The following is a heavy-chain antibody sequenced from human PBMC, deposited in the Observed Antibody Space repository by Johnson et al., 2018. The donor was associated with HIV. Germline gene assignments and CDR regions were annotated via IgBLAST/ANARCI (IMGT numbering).Heavy chain of an antibody. D-gene: IGHD3-3*01. CDR1: GFTFSSYA. CDR3: ARVGISWSWRDAFDI. V-gene: IGHV3-30*04. Sequence: QVQLVESGGGVVQPGRSLRLSCAASGFTFSSYAMHWVRQAPGKGLEWEAVISYDGSNKYYADSVKGRITISRDNSKNTLYLQMNSLRAEDTAVYYCARVGISWSWRDAFDIWGQGTMVTVSS. J-gene: IGHJ3*02. CDR2: ISYDGSNK.